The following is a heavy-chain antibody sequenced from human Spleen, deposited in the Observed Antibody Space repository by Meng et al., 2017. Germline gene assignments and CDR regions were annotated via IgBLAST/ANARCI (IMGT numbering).Heavy chain of an antibody. Sequence: QGPLRGSGPGLVEPSGTPSLTCAVSGGSISDTNWWNWVRQPPEKGLEWIGKIFHTESTYYNPSLKSRVTMSIDKSKNQFSLKLTSVTAADTAVYYCARSYCSDGGCYQVFDSWGQGTLVTVSS. CDR1: GGSISDTNW. D-gene: IGHD2-15*01. CDR2: IFHTEST. CDR3: ARSYCSDGGCYQVFDS. J-gene: IGHJ4*02. V-gene: IGHV4-4*02.